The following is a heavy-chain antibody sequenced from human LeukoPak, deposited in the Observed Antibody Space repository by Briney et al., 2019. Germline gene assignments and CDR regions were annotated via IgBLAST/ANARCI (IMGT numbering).Heavy chain of an antibody. D-gene: IGHD2-21*01. J-gene: IGHJ4*02. CDR3: ATRWCGGFPLGY. CDR2: IRSKANSYAT. CDR1: GFTFSGSA. V-gene: IGHV3-73*01. Sequence: GGSLRLSCAASGFTFSGSAMHWVRQASGKGLEWVGRIRSKANSYATAYAASVKGRFTISRDDSKNTAYLQMNSLKTEDTAVYYCATRWCGGFPLGYWGQGTLVTVSS.